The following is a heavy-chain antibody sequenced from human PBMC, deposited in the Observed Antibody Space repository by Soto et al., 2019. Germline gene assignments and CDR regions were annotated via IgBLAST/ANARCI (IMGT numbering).Heavy chain of an antibody. CDR2: ISNDGRNK. CDR1: GFTFSSYG. V-gene: IGHV3-30*18. D-gene: IGHD6-13*01. CDR3: AKATRGGAATLIRDY. Sequence: QVQLVESGGGVVQPGRSLRLSCAASGFTFSSYGMHWVRQGPGKGLEWVAVISNDGRNKYYADSVKGRFTISRDNSNNTLYLQMNGLRIEDAAEYHCAKATRGGAATLIRDYWGQGTLVTVSS. J-gene: IGHJ4*02.